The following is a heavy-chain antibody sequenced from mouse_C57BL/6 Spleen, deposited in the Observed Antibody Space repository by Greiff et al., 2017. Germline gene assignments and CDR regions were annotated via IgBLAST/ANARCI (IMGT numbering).Heavy chain of an antibody. D-gene: IGHD6-1*01. Sequence: VQLQQSGAELAKPGASVKLSCKASGYTFTSYWMHWVKQRPGQGLEWIGYINPSSGYTKYNHKFKDKAKLTADKSSSTAYMQLSSLTYEDSAVYYCAKESSYSMDYWGQGTSVTVSS. CDR3: AKESSYSMDY. V-gene: IGHV1-7*01. CDR1: GYTFTSYW. CDR2: INPSSGYT. J-gene: IGHJ4*01.